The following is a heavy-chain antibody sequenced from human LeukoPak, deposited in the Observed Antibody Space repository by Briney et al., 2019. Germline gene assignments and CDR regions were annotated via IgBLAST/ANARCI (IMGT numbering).Heavy chain of an antibody. V-gene: IGHV3-30*02. CDR2: IWYDGSNE. CDR1: GFTFSNYG. J-gene: IGHJ4*02. D-gene: IGHD4-17*01. CDR3: AKALSRSGYGDYVYFDY. Sequence: SGGSLRLSCAASGFTFSNYGMHWVRQAPGKGLEWVAFIWYDGSNEDYGDSVKGRFTISRDNSKNTMYLQMNSLRAEDTAVYYCAKALSRSGYGDYVYFDYWGQGTLVSVSS.